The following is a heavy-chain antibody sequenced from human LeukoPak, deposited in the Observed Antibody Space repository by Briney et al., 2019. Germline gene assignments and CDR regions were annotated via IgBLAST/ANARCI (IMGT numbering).Heavy chain of an antibody. D-gene: IGHD2-15*01. CDR2: INHSGST. J-gene: IGHJ4*02. V-gene: IGHV4-34*01. CDR3: ARGRLPTNY. CDR1: GGSFSGYY. Sequence: PSETLSLTCAVYGGSFSGYYWSWIRQPPGKGLEWVGEINHSGSTNYNPSLKSRVTISVDTSKNQFSLKLSSVTAADTAVYYCARGRLPTNYWGQGTLVTVSS.